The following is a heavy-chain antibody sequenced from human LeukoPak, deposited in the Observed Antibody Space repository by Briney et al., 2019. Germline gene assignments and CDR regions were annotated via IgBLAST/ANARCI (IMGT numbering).Heavy chain of an antibody. Sequence: GGSLRLSCAASGFTFSSYSMNWVRQAPGKGLEWVSYISSSSSTIYYADSVRGRFTISRDNAKNSLYLQMNSLRAEDTALYYCAKESRSAGGYYLLGAFDIWGQGTMVTVSS. D-gene: IGHD3-22*01. CDR2: ISSSSSTI. V-gene: IGHV3-48*04. CDR1: GFTFSSYS. CDR3: AKESRSAGGYYLLGAFDI. J-gene: IGHJ3*02.